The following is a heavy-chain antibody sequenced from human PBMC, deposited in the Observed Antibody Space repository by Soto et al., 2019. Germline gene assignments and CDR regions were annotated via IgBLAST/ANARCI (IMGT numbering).Heavy chain of an antibody. D-gene: IGHD1-26*01. CDR3: ATLPGVDGGTGGRYFSL. CDR2: IRDKVDNYAT. CDR1: GFTFSDSA. Sequence: LVESGGGLVQPGGSLKLSCGASGFTFSDSAMHWVRQAAGKGLEWVGRIRDKVDNYATVYPASVNGRFTISRDDSKNTAYLQMNSLKTEDTAVYFGATLPGVDGGTGGRYFSLWGRGTLVTVSS. J-gene: IGHJ2*01. V-gene: IGHV3-73*02.